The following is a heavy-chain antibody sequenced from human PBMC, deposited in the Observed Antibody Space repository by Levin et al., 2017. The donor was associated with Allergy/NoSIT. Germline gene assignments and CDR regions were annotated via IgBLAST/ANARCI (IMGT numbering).Heavy chain of an antibody. CDR2: ISYDGSNK. J-gene: IGHJ4*02. V-gene: IGHV3-30-3*01. CDR3: ARELRDTAMVTLYYFDY. Sequence: GGSLRLSCAASGFTFSSYAMHWVRQAPGKGLEWVAVISYDGSNKYYADSVKGRFTISRDNSKNTLYLQMNSLRAEDTAVYYCARELRDTAMVTLYYFDYWGQGTMVTVSS. D-gene: IGHD5-18*01. CDR1: GFTFSSYA.